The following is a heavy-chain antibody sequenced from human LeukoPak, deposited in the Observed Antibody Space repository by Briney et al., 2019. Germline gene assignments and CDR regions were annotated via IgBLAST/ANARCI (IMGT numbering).Heavy chain of an antibody. V-gene: IGHV3-21*01. Sequence: GGSLRLSCAASGFTFSSYSMNWVRQAPGKGLEWVSSISSSSSYIYYADSVKGRFTISRGNAKNSLYLQMNSLRAEDTAVYYCAREEDSYYYDSSGYYYGPPNYWGQGTLVTVSS. J-gene: IGHJ4*02. CDR2: ISSSSSYI. D-gene: IGHD3-22*01. CDR1: GFTFSSYS. CDR3: AREEDSYYYDSSGYYYGPPNY.